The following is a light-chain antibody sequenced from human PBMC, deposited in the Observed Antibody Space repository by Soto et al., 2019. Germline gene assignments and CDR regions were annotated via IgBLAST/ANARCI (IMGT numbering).Light chain of an antibody. CDR1: SGSIASNY. CDR3: QSYDSGAGV. V-gene: IGLV6-57*01. Sequence: NFMLTQPHSVSESPGKTVTISCTRSSGSIASNYVQWYQQRPGSSPTTVIYEDNQRPSGVPDRFSGSIDSSSNSASLTISGLKTGDEADYYCQSYDSGAGVFGGGTKLTAL. CDR2: EDN. J-gene: IGLJ3*02.